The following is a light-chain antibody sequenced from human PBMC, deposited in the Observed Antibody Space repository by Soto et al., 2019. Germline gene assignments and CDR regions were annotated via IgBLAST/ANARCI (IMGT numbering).Light chain of an antibody. CDR3: MQGEQVPPT. V-gene: IGKV2-29*03. Sequence: IVVTQTPLSLSVTPGQPASISCKSSQSLLNTNGKTYLCWYLQKPGQPPQLLIYEVSRRFSGVPDRFSGSGSGTDFTLRISRVETEDVGVYYCMQGEQVPPTFGQGTKLEIK. J-gene: IGKJ2*01. CDR1: QSLLNTNGKTY. CDR2: EVS.